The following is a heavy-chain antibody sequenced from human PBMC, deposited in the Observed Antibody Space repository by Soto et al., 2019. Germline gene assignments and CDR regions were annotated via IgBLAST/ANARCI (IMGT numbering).Heavy chain of an antibody. D-gene: IGHD2-2*01. CDR2: IIPVLGLA. V-gene: IGHV1-69*02. CDR3: ARGGYCTNTSCSNYFDP. Sequence: QVHLVQSGAEVKKPGSSVKVSCKASEVTFTSYSINWVRQAPGQGLEWMGRIIPVLGLASYAQTFQGRVTITADKPTTTVYMELKSLRSEDTGVFYCARGGYCTNTSCSNYFDPWGQGTLVTVSS. J-gene: IGHJ5*02. CDR1: EVTFTSYS.